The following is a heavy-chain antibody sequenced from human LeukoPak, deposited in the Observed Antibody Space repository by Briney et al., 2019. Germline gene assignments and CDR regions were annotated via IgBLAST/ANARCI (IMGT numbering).Heavy chain of an antibody. Sequence: GGSLRLSCAASGFTFSSYEMNWVRQAPGKGLAWVSYISSSGSTIYYADSVKGRFTISRDNAKNSLYLQMNSLRAEDTAVYYCARDSESGWSDYWGQGTLVTVSS. CDR2: ISSSGSTI. CDR1: GFTFSSYE. J-gene: IGHJ4*02. D-gene: IGHD6-19*01. V-gene: IGHV3-48*03. CDR3: ARDSESGWSDY.